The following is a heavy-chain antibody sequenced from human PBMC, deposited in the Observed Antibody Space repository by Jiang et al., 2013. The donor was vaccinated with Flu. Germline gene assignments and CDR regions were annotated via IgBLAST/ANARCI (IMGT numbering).Heavy chain of an antibody. CDR2: INAGNGNT. Sequence: GAEVKKPGASVKVSCKASGYTFTSYAMHWVRQAPGQRLEWMGWINAGNGNTKYSQKFQGRVTITRDTSASTAYMELSSLRSEDTAVYYCARDGVGGGYSSAYKLLSYFDYWGQGTLVTVSS. D-gene: IGHD6-25*01. CDR1: GYTFTSYA. J-gene: IGHJ4*02. CDR3: ARDGVGGGYSSAYKLLSYFDY. V-gene: IGHV1-3*01.